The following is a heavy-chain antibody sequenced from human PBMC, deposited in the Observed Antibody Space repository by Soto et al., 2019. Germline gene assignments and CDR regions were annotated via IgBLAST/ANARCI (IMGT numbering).Heavy chain of an antibody. Sequence: QVQLVQSGAEVKKPGSSVKVSCKASGGTFSSYAISWVRQAPGQGLEWMGGIIPIFGTANYAQKFQGRVTITADESTSTAYMELSSLRSEDTAVYYCARGAGYRYGTDYWYFDLRGRGTLVTVSS. V-gene: IGHV1-69*01. CDR2: IIPIFGTA. CDR1: GGTFSSYA. CDR3: ARGAGYRYGTDYWYFDL. D-gene: IGHD5-18*01. J-gene: IGHJ2*01.